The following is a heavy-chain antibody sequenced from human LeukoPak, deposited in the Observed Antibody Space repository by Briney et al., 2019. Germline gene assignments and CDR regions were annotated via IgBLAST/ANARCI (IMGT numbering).Heavy chain of an antibody. V-gene: IGHV4-34*01. CDR1: GGSFSGYY. J-gene: IGHJ4*02. Sequence: PSETLSLTCAVYGGSFSGYYWSWIRQPPGKGLEWIGEINHSGSTNYNPSLKSRVTISVDTSKNQFSLKLSSVTAADTAVYYCARLQLMYYFDYWGQGTLVTVSS. D-gene: IGHD2-2*01. CDR3: ARLQLMYYFDY. CDR2: INHSGST.